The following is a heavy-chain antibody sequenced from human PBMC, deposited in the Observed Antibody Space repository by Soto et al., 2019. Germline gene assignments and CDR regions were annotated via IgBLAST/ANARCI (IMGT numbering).Heavy chain of an antibody. V-gene: IGHV4-31*03. J-gene: IGHJ4*02. CDR3: AREQWGYDS. CDR2: IYYTGNT. D-gene: IGHD2-15*01. CDR1: GGSISSNGHY. Sequence: QVQLQESGPELVKPSQILSLTCTVSGGSISSNGHYWTWIRQHPGKGLEWIAYIYYTGNTYYNPSLKSRLSISVDTSKNQFSLELRSVTAADTAVYYCAREQWGYDSWGQGTLVTVSS.